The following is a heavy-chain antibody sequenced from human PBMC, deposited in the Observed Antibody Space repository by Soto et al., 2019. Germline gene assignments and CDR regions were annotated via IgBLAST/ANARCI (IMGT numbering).Heavy chain of an antibody. CDR3: ARGEGYCSGGSCHENWFDP. CDR2: INPNSGGT. D-gene: IGHD2-15*01. J-gene: IGHJ5*02. CDR1: GYTLTGYY. V-gene: IGHV1-2*04. Sequence: GASVKVSCKASGYTLTGYYVHWVRQAPGQGIEWMGWINPNSGGTNYAQKFQGWVTMTRDTSISTAYMELSRLRSDDTAVYYCARGEGYCSGGSCHENWFDPWGQGTLVTVSS.